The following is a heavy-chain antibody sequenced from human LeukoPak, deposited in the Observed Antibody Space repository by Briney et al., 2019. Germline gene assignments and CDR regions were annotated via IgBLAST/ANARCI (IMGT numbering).Heavy chain of an antibody. CDR2: FDPEDGEP. D-gene: IGHD1-1*01. CDR1: GYSLSELF. CDR3: ATEKDELLDS. V-gene: IGHV1-24*01. Sequence: GASVKVSCKVSGYSLSELFTHWVRQAPGKGLEWMGGFDPEDGEPMYAQMSQGRVTMTEDTSTDTAYMELRSLRSEDTAVYYCATEKDELLDSWGQGTLVTVSS. J-gene: IGHJ5*01.